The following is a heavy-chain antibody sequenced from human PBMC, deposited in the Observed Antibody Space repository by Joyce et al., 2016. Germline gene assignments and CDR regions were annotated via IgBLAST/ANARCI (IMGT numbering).Heavy chain of an antibody. D-gene: IGHD3-3*01. CDR2: VNHSGST. CDR3: ARRRSISIFGVVRGGYFDY. V-gene: IGHV4-34*01. Sequence: QVQLQQWGAGLLKPSETLSLTCAVYGGSFSGSYWSFLRQPPGKGLECIGDVNHSGSTNYNPSLKSRVTMSIDTSKNQFSLKLSSVTAADTAVYYCARRRSISIFGVVRGGYFDYWGQGTLVTVSS. J-gene: IGHJ4*02. CDR1: GGSFSGSY.